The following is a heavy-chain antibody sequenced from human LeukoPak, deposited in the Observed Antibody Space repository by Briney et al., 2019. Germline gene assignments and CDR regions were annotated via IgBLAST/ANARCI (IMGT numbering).Heavy chain of an antibody. V-gene: IGHV1-18*01. J-gene: IGHJ6*02. CDR1: GYTFTSYG. CDR3: ASDSSGSPMNDYYGMDV. D-gene: IGHD3-22*01. CDR2: ISAYNGNT. Sequence: ASVKVSCKASGYTFTSYGISWVRQAPGQGLEWTGWISAYNGNTNYAQKLQGRVTMTTDTSTSTAYMELRSLRSDDTAVYYCASDSSGSPMNDYYGMDVWGQGTTVTVSS.